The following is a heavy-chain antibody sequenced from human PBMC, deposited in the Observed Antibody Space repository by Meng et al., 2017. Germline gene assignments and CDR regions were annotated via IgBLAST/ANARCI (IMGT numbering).Heavy chain of an antibody. CDR3: ARDVVGAIIIARGDY. J-gene: IGHJ4*02. V-gene: IGHV4-4*02. D-gene: IGHD1-26*01. CDR2: IYTSGST. Sequence: LLGPGPAQVRHSGPLSLTCVSTGGYIRMSNWWRWVRQPPGKGLEGIGEIYTSGSTNYNPSLKSRVTISVDKSKNQFSLKLSSVTAADTAVYYCARDVVGAIIIARGDYWGQGTLVTVSS. CDR1: GGYIRMSNW.